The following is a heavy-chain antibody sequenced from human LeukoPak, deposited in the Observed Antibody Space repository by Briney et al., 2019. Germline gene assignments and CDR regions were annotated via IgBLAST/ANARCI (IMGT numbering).Heavy chain of an antibody. V-gene: IGHV1-2*02. CDR1: GYTFTGYY. J-gene: IGHJ4*02. CDR2: INPNSGGT. D-gene: IGHD6-6*01. CDR3: AREGDSMDISSSPFDY. Sequence: ASVKVSCKASGYTFTGYYMHWVRQAPGQGLEWMGWINPNSGGTNYAQKFQGRVTMTRDTSISTAYMELSRLRSDDTAVYYCAREGDSMDISSSPFDYWGQGTLVTVSS.